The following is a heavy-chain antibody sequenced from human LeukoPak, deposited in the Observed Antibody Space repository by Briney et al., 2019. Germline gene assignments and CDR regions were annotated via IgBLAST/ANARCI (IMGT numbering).Heavy chain of an antibody. CDR3: ARVGRYYYGSGSYYNFHYFDY. CDR2: ISAYNGNT. D-gene: IGHD3-10*01. CDR1: GYTFTSYG. J-gene: IGHJ4*02. V-gene: IGHV1-18*01. Sequence: ASVKVSCKASGYTFTSYGISWVRQAPGQGLEWMGWISAYNGNTNYAQKLQGRVTMTTDTSTSTAYMELRSLRSDDTAVYYCARVGRYYYGSGSYYNFHYFDYWGQGTLVTVSS.